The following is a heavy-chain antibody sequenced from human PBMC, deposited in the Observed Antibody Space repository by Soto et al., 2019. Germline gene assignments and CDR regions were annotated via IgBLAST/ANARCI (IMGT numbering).Heavy chain of an antibody. Sequence: ASVKVSCKASGYTFTSYAMHWVRQAPGQRLEWMGWINAGNGNTKYSQKLQGRVTITRDTSASTAYMELSSLRSEDTAVYYCASRYFDWLLRTEGHDACDIWGQETRVTVSS. J-gene: IGHJ3*02. CDR1: GYTFTSYA. V-gene: IGHV1-3*01. CDR3: ASRYFDWLLRTEGHDACDI. D-gene: IGHD3-9*01. CDR2: INAGNGNT.